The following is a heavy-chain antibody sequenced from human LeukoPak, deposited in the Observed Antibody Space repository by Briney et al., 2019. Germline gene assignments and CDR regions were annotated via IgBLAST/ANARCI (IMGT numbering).Heavy chain of an antibody. Sequence: GGSLRLSCAASGFTFSNYGMNWVRQAPGKGLEWVSSISISSDIYYADSVKGRFTISRDNAKNSLYLQMNSLRAEDTAVYYCARVPFAAGPDYWGQGTLVTVSS. J-gene: IGHJ4*02. D-gene: IGHD6-13*01. V-gene: IGHV3-21*01. CDR1: GFTFSNYG. CDR3: ARVPFAAGPDY. CDR2: ISISSDI.